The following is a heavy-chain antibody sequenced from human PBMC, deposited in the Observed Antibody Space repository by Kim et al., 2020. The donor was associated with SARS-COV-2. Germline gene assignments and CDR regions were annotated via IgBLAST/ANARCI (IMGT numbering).Heavy chain of an antibody. V-gene: IGHV1-2*02. D-gene: IGHD3-10*01. J-gene: IGHJ5*02. CDR2: INPNSGGT. Sequence: ASVKVSCKASGYTFTGYYMHWVRQAPGQGLEWMGWINPNSGGTNYAQKFQGRVTMTRDTSISTAYMELSRLRSDDTAVYYCATTAGRGGSFDPWGQGTLVTVSS. CDR1: GYTFTGYY. CDR3: ATTAGRGGSFDP.